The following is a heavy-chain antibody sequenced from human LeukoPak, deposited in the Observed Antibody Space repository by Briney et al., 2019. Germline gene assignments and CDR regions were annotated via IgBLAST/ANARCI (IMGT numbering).Heavy chain of an antibody. CDR1: GGSISSRPYY. D-gene: IGHD6-13*01. CDR3: ARVRGSSFFADY. V-gene: IGHV4-39*07. J-gene: IGHJ4*02. CDR2: ISYSGTT. Sequence: PSETLSLTCTVSGGSISSRPYYWGWVRQPPGKGLEWIGTISYSGTTYYSPSLKSRVTISLDTSKNQFSLKLSSVTAADTAVYYCARVRGSSFFADYWGQGTLVTVSS.